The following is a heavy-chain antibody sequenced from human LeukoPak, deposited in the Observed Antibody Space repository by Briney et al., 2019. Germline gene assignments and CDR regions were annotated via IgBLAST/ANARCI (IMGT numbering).Heavy chain of an antibody. Sequence: SVKVSCKASGYTFTGYYMHWVRQAPGQGLEWMGGIIPIFGTANYAQKFQGRVTITADESTSTAYMELSSLRSDDTAVYYCARVQPIVVVIGDYWGQGTLVTVSS. D-gene: IGHD3-22*01. CDR2: IIPIFGTA. J-gene: IGHJ4*02. V-gene: IGHV1-69*13. CDR3: ARVQPIVVVIGDY. CDR1: GYTFTGYY.